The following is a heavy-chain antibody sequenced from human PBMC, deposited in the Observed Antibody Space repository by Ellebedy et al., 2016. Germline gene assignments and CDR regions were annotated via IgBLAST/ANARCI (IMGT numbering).Heavy chain of an antibody. CDR2: MNPNSGNT. D-gene: IGHD3-3*01. J-gene: IGHJ4*02. CDR1: GYTFTSYD. V-gene: IGHV1-8*01. CDR3: ARGWDDDFWSGYHPFDY. Sequence: ASVKVSCKASGYTFTSYDINWVRQATGQGLEWMGWMNPNSGNTGYAQKFQGRVTMTRNTSISTAYMELSRLRSEDPAVYYCARGWDDDFWSGYHPFDYWGQGTLVTVSS.